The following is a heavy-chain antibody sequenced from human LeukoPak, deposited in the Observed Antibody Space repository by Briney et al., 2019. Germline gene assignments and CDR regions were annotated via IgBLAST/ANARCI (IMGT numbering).Heavy chain of an antibody. CDR1: GYTFNSHG. CDR2: ISVYNGHT. CDR3: ARDHGGTTMFVDAFDI. J-gene: IGHJ3*02. D-gene: IGHD3-3*01. V-gene: IGHV1-18*01. Sequence: ASVKVSCKASGYTFNSHGISWVRQAPGQGLEWMGWISVYNGHTNYAQKLQDRVTMTTETSTSTAYMELRSLRSDDTAVYYCARDHGGTTMFVDAFDIWGQGTMVTVSS.